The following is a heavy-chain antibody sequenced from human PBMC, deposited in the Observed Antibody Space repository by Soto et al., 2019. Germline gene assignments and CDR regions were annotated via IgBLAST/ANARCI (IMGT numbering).Heavy chain of an antibody. V-gene: IGHV4-4*02. CDR2: IYHSGST. CDR1: SGSISSSNW. CDR3: ARVYDYGDSYYDY. D-gene: IGHD4-17*01. Sequence: SETLSLTCAVSSGSISSSNWWSWVRQPPGKGLEWIGEIYHSGSTNYNPSLKSRVTISVDKSKNQFSLKLSSVTAADTAVYYCARVYDYGDSYYDYWGQGTLVTVSS. J-gene: IGHJ4*02.